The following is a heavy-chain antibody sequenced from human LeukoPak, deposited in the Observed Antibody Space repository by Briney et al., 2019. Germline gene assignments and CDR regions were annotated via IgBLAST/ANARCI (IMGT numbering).Heavy chain of an antibody. CDR3: ASSYYYDSSGYLLFDY. J-gene: IGHJ4*02. V-gene: IGHV3-48*01. CDR2: ISSSSSNI. D-gene: IGHD3-22*01. Sequence: GGSLRLSCAASGFTFDDYAMHWVRQAPGKGLEWVSYISSSSSNIYYADSVKGRFTISRDNAKNSLYLQMNSLRAEDTAVYYCASSYYYDSSGYLLFDYWGQGTLVTVSS. CDR1: GFTFDDYA.